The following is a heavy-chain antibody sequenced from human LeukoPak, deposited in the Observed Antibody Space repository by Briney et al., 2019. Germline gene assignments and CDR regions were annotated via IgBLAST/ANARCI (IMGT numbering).Heavy chain of an antibody. Sequence: PGGSLRLSCADSGFTFGDYWMSWVRQTPGKGLEWVANIRQDGSEKYYVDSVKGRFTVSRDNAKRSLYLQMNSLRAEDTAVYYCASGDYYDSPSAKGYWGQGTLVTVSS. J-gene: IGHJ4*02. CDR2: IRQDGSEK. CDR3: ASGDYYDSPSAKGY. CDR1: GFTFGDYW. D-gene: IGHD3-22*01. V-gene: IGHV3-7*02.